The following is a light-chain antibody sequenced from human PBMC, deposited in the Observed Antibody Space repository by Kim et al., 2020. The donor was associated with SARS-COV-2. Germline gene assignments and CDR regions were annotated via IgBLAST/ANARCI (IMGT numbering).Light chain of an antibody. J-gene: IGLJ2*01. CDR3: CSYAGSSTSVV. Sequence: QSALTQPASVSGSPGQSITISCTGTCSDVANYYRVSWYQQHPGKAPKLMIYEGSKRPSGVSNRFSGSKSGNTASLTISGLQAEDEADYYCCSYAGSSTSVVFGGGTQLTVL. CDR2: EGS. V-gene: IGLV2-23*01. CDR1: CSDVANYYR.